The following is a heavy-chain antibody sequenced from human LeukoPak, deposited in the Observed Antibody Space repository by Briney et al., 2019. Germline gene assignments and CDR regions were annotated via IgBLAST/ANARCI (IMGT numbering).Heavy chain of an antibody. V-gene: IGHV4-59*01. CDR1: GGSISSYY. J-gene: IGHJ3*02. D-gene: IGHD1-1*01. Sequence: PSETLSLTCTVPGGSISSYYWSWIRQPPGKGLEWIGYIYYSGSTNYNPSLKSRVTISVDTSKNQFSLKLSSVTAADTAVYYCASMGERYHAAFDIWGQGTMVTVSS. CDR3: ASMGERYHAAFDI. CDR2: IYYSGST.